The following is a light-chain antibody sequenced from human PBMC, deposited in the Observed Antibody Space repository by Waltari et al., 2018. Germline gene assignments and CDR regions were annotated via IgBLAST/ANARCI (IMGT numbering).Light chain of an antibody. Sequence: DIQLTQSPSSLSAAVGDRVTITCQASQDISNYINWYQQRPGKAPKLLIYDVSDLERGVPSRFSGSGSGTAFTFTISSLQPEDVATYFCQQYHNPPLTFGGGTKVDIK. CDR1: QDISNY. CDR3: QQYHNPPLT. CDR2: DVS. J-gene: IGKJ4*01. V-gene: IGKV1-33*01.